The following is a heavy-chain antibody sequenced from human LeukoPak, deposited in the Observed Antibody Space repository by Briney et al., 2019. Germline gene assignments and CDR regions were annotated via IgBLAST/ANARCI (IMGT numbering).Heavy chain of an antibody. CDR1: GFTFSGYN. Sequence: GGSLRLSCAASGFTFSGYNMRWIRQAPGKGLEWVSSISRSGSTKYYADSVKGRFTISRDNAKNTLYLQMNSLRAEDTAVYYCAKDGGGYYSSGTQYYYYMDVWGKGTTVTISS. CDR3: AKDGGGYYSSGTQYYYYMDV. V-gene: IGHV3-11*01. D-gene: IGHD3-10*01. CDR2: ISRSGSTK. J-gene: IGHJ6*03.